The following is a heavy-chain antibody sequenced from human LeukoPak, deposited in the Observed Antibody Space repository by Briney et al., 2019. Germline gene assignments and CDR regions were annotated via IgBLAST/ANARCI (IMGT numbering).Heavy chain of an antibody. CDR1: GFTFSRYS. CDR3: AKRPGGSGSYYDY. V-gene: IGHV3-21*01. J-gene: IGHJ4*02. CDR2: ISSNSRYI. D-gene: IGHD3-10*01. Sequence: PGGSLRLSCAASGFTFSRYSMKWVSQAPGKGLEWVSYISSNSRYIYYADSVKGRFTISRDNAKNSLYLQMNSLRTEDAAVYYCAKRPGGSGSYYDYWGQGTLVTVSS.